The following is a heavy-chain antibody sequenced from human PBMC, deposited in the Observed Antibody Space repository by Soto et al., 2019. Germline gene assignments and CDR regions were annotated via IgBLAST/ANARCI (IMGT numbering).Heavy chain of an antibody. CDR3: ATRGDYHYYYYMDV. J-gene: IGHJ6*03. CDR2: INSDGSST. CDR1: GLTYNTYW. Sequence: SLRLSSPGTGLTYNTYWMRRVPPAPGKGLVWVSRINSDGSSTSYADSVKGRFTISRDNAKNTLYLQMNSLRAEDTAVYYCATRGDYHYYYYMDVWGKGTTVTVSS. D-gene: IGHD4-17*01. V-gene: IGHV3-74*01.